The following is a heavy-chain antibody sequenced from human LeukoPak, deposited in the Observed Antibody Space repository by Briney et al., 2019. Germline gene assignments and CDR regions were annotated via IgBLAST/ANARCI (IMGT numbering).Heavy chain of an antibody. CDR1: GFTFTTFW. J-gene: IGHJ4*02. CDR3: VRDWGYDSSGYWQKYFDT. CDR2: INHDGSNT. Sequence: GGSLRLSCATSGFTFTTFWMHWVRQAPGKGLVWVSRINHDGSNTNYADSVKGRFTISRDNAKNTVCLQMNSLRAEDTAVYYCVRDWGYDSSGYWQKYFDTWGQGTLVTVSS. D-gene: IGHD3-22*01. V-gene: IGHV3-74*01.